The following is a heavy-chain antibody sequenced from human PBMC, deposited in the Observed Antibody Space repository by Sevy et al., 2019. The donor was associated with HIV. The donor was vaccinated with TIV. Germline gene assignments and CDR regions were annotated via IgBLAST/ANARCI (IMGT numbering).Heavy chain of an antibody. CDR2: IYYSGHT. J-gene: IGHJ4*02. CDR3: ARASEDGYPGGD. V-gene: IGHV4-30-4*02. CDR1: GGSINGLDYY. Sequence: SETLSLTCTVSGGSINGLDYYWSWIRQSPGKGLEWIAYIYYSGHTLYNPSLKSRVTISVDTSKNQFSLSLSSVTAADTAVYYCARASEDGYPGGDWGQGTLVTVSS. D-gene: IGHD5-12*01.